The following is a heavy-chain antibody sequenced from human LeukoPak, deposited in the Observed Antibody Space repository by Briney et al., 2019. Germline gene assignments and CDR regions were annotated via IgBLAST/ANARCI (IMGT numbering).Heavy chain of an antibody. D-gene: IGHD6-6*01. Sequence: ASVKVSCKASGGTLISYAISWVRQAPGQGLEWMGGIIPIFGTANYAQKFQGRVTITADESTSTAYMELSSLRSEDTAVYYCARDLRSSSSPDFDYWGQGTLVTVSS. CDR3: ARDLRSSSSPDFDY. J-gene: IGHJ4*02. CDR2: IIPIFGTA. CDR1: GGTLISYA. V-gene: IGHV1-69*13.